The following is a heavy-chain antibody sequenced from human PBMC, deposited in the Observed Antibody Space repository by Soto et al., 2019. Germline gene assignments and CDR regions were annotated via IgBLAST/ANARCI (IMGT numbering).Heavy chain of an antibody. J-gene: IGHJ4*02. CDR1: GFTFRSYA. CDR3: ARVGHSYATFEY. CDR2: ISYDGSKK. D-gene: IGHD5-18*01. Sequence: QVQLVESGGGVVQPGRSLRLSCGASGFTFRSYAMNWVRQAPGKGLEWVAVISYDGSKKYFADSVQGRFTISRDNSKHTLYLQMNSLRAEDTAVYYCARVGHSYATFEYWGQGTLVTVSS. V-gene: IGHV3-30-3*01.